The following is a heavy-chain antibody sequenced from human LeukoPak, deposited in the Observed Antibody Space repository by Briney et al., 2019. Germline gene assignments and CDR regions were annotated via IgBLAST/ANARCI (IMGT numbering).Heavy chain of an antibody. CDR2: ISYDGSNK. Sequence: GGSLRLSCAASGFIFSSYGMHWVRQAPGKGLEWVAVISYDGSNKYYADSVKGRFTISRDNSKNTLYLQMNSLRAEDTAVYYCAKSIAAARQPSDYWGQGTLVTVSS. CDR3: AKSIAAARQPSDY. V-gene: IGHV3-30*18. CDR1: GFIFSSYG. J-gene: IGHJ4*02. D-gene: IGHD6-13*01.